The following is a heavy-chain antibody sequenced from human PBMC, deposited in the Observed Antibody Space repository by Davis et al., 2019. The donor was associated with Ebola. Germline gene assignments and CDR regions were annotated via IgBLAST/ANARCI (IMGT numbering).Heavy chain of an antibody. Sequence: GESLKISCAASGFTVSSNYMSWVRQAPGKGLEWVSVIYSGGSTYYADSVKGRFTISRDNSKNTLYLQMNSLRAEDTAVYYCARDYGDYYYGMDVWGQGTTVTVSS. CDR1: GFTVSSNY. V-gene: IGHV3-53*01. J-gene: IGHJ6*02. CDR3: ARDYGDYYYGMDV. D-gene: IGHD4-17*01. CDR2: IYSGGST.